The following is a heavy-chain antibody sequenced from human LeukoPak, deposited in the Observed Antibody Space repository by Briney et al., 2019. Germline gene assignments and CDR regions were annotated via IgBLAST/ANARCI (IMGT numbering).Heavy chain of an antibody. J-gene: IGHJ4*02. CDR3: ARDHLTTIFGVLIFNAIDF. D-gene: IGHD3-3*01. CDR2: IKQDGSEK. CDR1: GFTFSRSW. V-gene: IGHV3-7*01. Sequence: GGSLRLSCAASGFTFSRSWMSRVRQAPGKGREGLANIKQDGSEKYYGDSVKGRFTISRDNARNSVYLQMNSLRAEDTAVYYCARDHLTTIFGVLIFNAIDFWGQGTLVAVSS.